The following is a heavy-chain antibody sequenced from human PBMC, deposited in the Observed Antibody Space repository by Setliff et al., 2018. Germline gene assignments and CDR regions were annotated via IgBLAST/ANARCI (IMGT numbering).Heavy chain of an antibody. Sequence: GGSLSLSCAASGFTFSSYGMHWVRQAPGKGLEWVAFIRYDGSNKYYADSVKGRFTISRDNSKNTLYLQMNSLRAEDTAVYYCAKDSAYSSSWTGGETDYWGQGTLVTVSS. J-gene: IGHJ4*02. CDR1: GFTFSSYG. CDR3: AKDSAYSSSWTGGETDY. D-gene: IGHD6-13*01. CDR2: IRYDGSNK. V-gene: IGHV3-30*02.